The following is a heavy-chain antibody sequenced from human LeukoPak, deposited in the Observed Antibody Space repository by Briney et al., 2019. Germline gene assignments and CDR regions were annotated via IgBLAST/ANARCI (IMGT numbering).Heavy chain of an antibody. V-gene: IGHV3-74*01. J-gene: IGHJ4*02. CDR2: INSDGSST. CDR1: GFTFSRYW. Sequence: GGSLRLTCAASGFTFSRYWMHWVRQTPGKGRGWVSRINSDGSSTRYADSVKGRFTISRDNAKNTLDLQMSSLRAEDTAVYYCARVDCSGGSCYFDYGGQGTLVTVSS. D-gene: IGHD2-15*01. CDR3: ARVDCSGGSCYFDY.